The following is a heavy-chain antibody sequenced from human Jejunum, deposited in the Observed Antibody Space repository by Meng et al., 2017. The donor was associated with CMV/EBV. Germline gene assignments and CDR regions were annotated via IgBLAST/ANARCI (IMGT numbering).Heavy chain of an antibody. D-gene: IGHD3-10*01. CDR3: ARDYGAGTTGDFDY. CDR1: SFSKYW. J-gene: IGHJ4*02. Sequence: SFSKYWMHWVRPAPGKVLVWISSISSNSNSKYIYYADSVKGRFTVSRDNTKNSLYLQMDALRVEDTAMYYCARDYGAGTTGDFDYWGQGTLVTVSS. CDR2: ISSNSNSKYI. V-gene: IGHV3-21*01.